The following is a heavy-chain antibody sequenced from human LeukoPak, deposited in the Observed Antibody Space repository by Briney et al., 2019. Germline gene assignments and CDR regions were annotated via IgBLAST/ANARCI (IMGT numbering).Heavy chain of an antibody. CDR3: AGYASGRYLDY. J-gene: IGHJ4*02. Sequence: ASVKVSCKASGYSFIGYYMHWVRQAPGQGLEWMGWINPDSGGTKYAQKFQGRVTMTRDTSISTAYTELSNLRSDDTAVYYCAGYASGRYLDYWGQGTLVTVSS. CDR2: INPDSGGT. D-gene: IGHD6-19*01. CDR1: GYSFIGYY. V-gene: IGHV1-2*02.